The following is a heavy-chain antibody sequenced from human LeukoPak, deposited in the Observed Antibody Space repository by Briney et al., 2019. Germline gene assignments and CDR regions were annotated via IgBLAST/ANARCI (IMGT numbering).Heavy chain of an antibody. CDR1: GGSISGSD. CDR3: ARHGTISSESYFDY. CDR2: IYNSGST. D-gene: IGHD1-14*01. J-gene: IGHJ4*02. V-gene: IGHV4-59*08. Sequence: PSETLSLTCTVSGGSISGSDWSWIRQPPGKGLEWIGYIYNSGSTNYNPSLKSRVAISVDTSKNQFSLKLSSVTAADTAVYYCARHGTISSESYFDYWGQGALVTVSS.